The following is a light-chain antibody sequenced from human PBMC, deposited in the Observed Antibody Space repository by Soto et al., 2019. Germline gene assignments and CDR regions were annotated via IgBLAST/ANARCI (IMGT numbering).Light chain of an antibody. Sequence: QSVLTQPASVSGSPGQSITISCTGTSSDVGGYNYVSWYQQHPGKFPKLMIYDVSNRPSGVSNRFSGSKSGNTASLTISGLQAEDEADYYCSSYTSSTTVVFGGGTKLTVL. CDR3: SSYTSSTTVV. CDR1: SSDVGGYNY. CDR2: DVS. J-gene: IGLJ2*01. V-gene: IGLV2-14*01.